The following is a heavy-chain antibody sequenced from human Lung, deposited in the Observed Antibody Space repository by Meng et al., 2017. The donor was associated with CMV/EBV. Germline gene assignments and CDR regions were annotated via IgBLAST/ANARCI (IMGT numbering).Heavy chain of an antibody. V-gene: IGHV3-30-3*01. D-gene: IGHD3-3*01. CDR1: GFTFSSYA. Sequence: GGSLRLXCAASGFTFSSYAMHWVRQAPGKGLEWVAVISYDGSNKYYADSVKRRFTISRDNSKNTLYLQMNSMRAEDTAVYYCAKDPYDFWSGYRSLDYWGKGTXVTVSS. CDR2: ISYDGSNK. CDR3: AKDPYDFWSGYRSLDY. J-gene: IGHJ4*02.